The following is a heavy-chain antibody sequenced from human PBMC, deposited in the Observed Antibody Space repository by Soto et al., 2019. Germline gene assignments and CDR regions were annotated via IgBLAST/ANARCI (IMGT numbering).Heavy chain of an antibody. CDR2: IGGGGGGT. CDR1: AFSFANYA. CDR3: ANDYYGMDV. J-gene: IGHJ6*02. V-gene: IGHV3-23*01. Sequence: PGGSLRLSCAVSAFSFANYAMNWVRQAPGKGLEWVSAIGGGGGGTSYADSVKGRFTISRDNSKNTLYLQMDSLGAEDTAVYYCANDYYGMDVWGQGATVTVSS.